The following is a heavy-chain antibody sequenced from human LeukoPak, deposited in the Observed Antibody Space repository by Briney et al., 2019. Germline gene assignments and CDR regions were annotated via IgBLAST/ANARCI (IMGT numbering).Heavy chain of an antibody. CDR2: IDTSGST. V-gene: IGHV4-4*09. CDR3: ARSSPQYHYYYGMDV. J-gene: IGHJ6*02. CDR1: GGSISSYY. Sequence: PSETLSLTCTVSGGSISSYYWSWIRQPPGKGLEWIGYIDTSGSTNHNPSLKSRVTISVGTSKNQFSLKLSSVTAADTAVYYCARSSPQYHYYYGMDVWGQGTTVTVSS.